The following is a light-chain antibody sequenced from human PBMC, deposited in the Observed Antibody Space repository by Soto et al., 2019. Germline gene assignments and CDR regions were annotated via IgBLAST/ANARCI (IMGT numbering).Light chain of an antibody. CDR3: QVWDRSGDHVV. CDR2: YDS. V-gene: IGLV3-21*04. J-gene: IGLJ2*01. CDR1: NIETKS. Sequence: SYELTQPPSVSVAPGATARITCGGSNIETKSVHWYQQKPGQAPVLVIFYDSARPSGIPERFSGSNSGNTATLTISGVEAGDEADYSCQVWDRSGDHVVFGGGTKLTVL.